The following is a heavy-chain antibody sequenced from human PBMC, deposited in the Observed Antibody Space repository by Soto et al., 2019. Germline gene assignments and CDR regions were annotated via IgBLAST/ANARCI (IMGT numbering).Heavy chain of an antibody. J-gene: IGHJ4*02. CDR3: ACITVAGKGGYYFDY. V-gene: IGHV5-51*01. CDR1: GYSFTTYW. CDR2: IYPGDSDT. D-gene: IGHD6-19*01. Sequence: PGESLKISCKGSGYSFTTYWIGWVRQMPGKGLEWMGIIYPGDSDTRYSPSFQGQVTISADKSISTAYLQWSSLKASDTAMYYCACITVAGKGGYYFDYWGQGTLVTVSS.